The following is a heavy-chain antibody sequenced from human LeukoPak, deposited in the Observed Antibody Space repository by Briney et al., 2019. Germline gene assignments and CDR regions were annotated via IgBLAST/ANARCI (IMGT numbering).Heavy chain of an antibody. V-gene: IGHV4-59*08. CDR2: ISYSGST. CDR3: ARHGPHYEYYYYGMDV. CDR1: VDSLTSYY. J-gene: IGHJ6*02. D-gene: IGHD4-17*01. Sequence: PSETLSLTCTVSVDSLTSYYGSWIRQPPGKGLEWGGYISYSGSTNYNPSLKSRVTISVDTSKNQFSLKLSSVTAADTAVYYCARHGPHYEYYYYGMDVWGQGTTVTVSS.